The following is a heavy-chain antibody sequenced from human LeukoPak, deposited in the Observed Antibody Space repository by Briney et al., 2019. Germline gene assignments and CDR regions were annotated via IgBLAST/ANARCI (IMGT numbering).Heavy chain of an antibody. CDR1: GFTFSNYA. CDR3: AKAGVAAPDFDYFDC. V-gene: IGHV3-23*01. Sequence: PGESLRLSCAASGFTFSNYAMSWVRQAPGKGLEWVTAISDNGHSTDYADSVKGRFTISRDNSKNTLFLQMYGLRAEDTAVYYCAKAGVAAPDFDYFDCWGQGTLLTVFS. CDR2: ISDNGHST. J-gene: IGHJ4*02. D-gene: IGHD6-13*01.